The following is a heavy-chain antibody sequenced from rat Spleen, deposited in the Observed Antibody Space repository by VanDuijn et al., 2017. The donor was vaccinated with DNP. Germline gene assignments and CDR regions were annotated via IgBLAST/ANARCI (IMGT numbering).Heavy chain of an antibody. Sequence: EVQLVESGGGLVQPGRSLKLSCLASGFTFNNYWMNWVRQAPTKGLEWVATISYDGSSTYYRDSVKGRFTISRDNAKSTLYLQMNSLRSEDTATYYCTRYQRYFDYWGQGVMVTVSS. CDR2: ISYDGSST. J-gene: IGHJ2*01. D-gene: IGHD3-4*01. CDR1: GFTFNNYW. V-gene: IGHV5-29*01. CDR3: TRYQRYFDY.